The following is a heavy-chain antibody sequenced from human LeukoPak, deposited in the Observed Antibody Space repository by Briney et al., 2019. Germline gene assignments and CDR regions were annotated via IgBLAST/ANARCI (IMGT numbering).Heavy chain of an antibody. CDR3: ARAVTTIDYYYYMDV. CDR2: ISSSSSTI. Sequence: GGSLRLSCASSGFTVSRNYMSWVRQAPGKGLEWVTYISSSSSTIYYADSVKGRFTISRDNAKNSLYLQMNSLRAEDTAVYYCARAVTTIDYYYYMDVWGKGTTVTVSS. CDR1: GFTVSRNY. V-gene: IGHV3-48*01. J-gene: IGHJ6*03. D-gene: IGHD4-17*01.